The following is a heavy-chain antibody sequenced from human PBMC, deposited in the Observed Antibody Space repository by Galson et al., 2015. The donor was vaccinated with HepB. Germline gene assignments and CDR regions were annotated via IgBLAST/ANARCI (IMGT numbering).Heavy chain of an antibody. CDR2: ISSSGSTI. CDR3: AKARRIDYYDSSGYQSSFDY. V-gene: IGHV3-48*03. Sequence: SLRLSCAASGFTFSSYAMNWVRQAPGKGLEWVSYISSSGSTIYYADSVKGRFTISRDNAKNSLYLQMNSLRAEDTAVYYCAKARRIDYYDSSGYQSSFDYWGQGTLVTVSS. CDR1: GFTFSSYA. D-gene: IGHD3-22*01. J-gene: IGHJ4*02.